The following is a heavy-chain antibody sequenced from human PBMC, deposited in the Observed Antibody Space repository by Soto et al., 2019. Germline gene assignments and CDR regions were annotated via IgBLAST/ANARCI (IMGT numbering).Heavy chain of an antibody. CDR3: ARGVIFWIGFPLDY. CDR2: INHSGST. CDR1: GVTYWRSH. D-gene: IGHD3-3*01. Sequence: TCERRGVTYWRSHWAPNHQKPGKGVEWIGEINHSGSTNYNPSLKSRVTISVDTSKNQFSLKLSSVTAADTAVYYCARGVIFWIGFPLDYWGQGSLVPVS. V-gene: IGHV4-34*01. J-gene: IGHJ4*02.